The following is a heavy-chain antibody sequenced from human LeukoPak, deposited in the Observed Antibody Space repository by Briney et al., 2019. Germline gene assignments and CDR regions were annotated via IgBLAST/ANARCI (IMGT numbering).Heavy chain of an antibody. J-gene: IGHJ4*02. CDR2: IRYDESDK. CDR1: GFTFSSYG. Sequence: GGSLRLSCAASGFTFSSYGMHWVRQAPGKGLEWVAFIRYDESDKYYTDFVKGRFTISRDISKNTLYLQMNSLRAEDTAVYYCAKGDGDSPFDYWGQGTLVTVSS. D-gene: IGHD5-24*01. V-gene: IGHV3-30*02. CDR3: AKGDGDSPFDY.